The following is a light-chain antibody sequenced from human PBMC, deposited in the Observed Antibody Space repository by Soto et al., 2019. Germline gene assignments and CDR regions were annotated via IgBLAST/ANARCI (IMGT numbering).Light chain of an antibody. J-gene: IGLJ2*01. Sequence: QSALTQPASVSGSPGQSITISCTGTSSDVGGYNYVSWYQQHPGKAPKLMIYEVSNRPSGVSNRFSGSKSGNTASLTISGLQAGDEADYYCSSYTSSSTRVVFGGGTKLTVL. V-gene: IGLV2-14*01. CDR1: SSDVGGYNY. CDR2: EVS. CDR3: SSYTSSSTRVV.